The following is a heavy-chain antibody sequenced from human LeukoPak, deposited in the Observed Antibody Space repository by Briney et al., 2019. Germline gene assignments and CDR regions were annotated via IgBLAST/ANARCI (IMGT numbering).Heavy chain of an antibody. Sequence: PGGSLRLSCAASGFSFSSYAISWVRQAPGKGLEWVSSISSSSSYIYYADSVKGRFTISRDNAKNSLYLQMNSLRAEDTAVYYCARMGYCSSTSCPRDYWGQGTLVTVSS. CDR1: GFSFSSYA. CDR2: ISSSSSYI. D-gene: IGHD2-2*01. V-gene: IGHV3-21*01. J-gene: IGHJ4*02. CDR3: ARMGYCSSTSCPRDY.